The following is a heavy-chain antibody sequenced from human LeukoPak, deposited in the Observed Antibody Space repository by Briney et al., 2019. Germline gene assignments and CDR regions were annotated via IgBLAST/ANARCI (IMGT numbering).Heavy chain of an antibody. CDR3: AKDIRYSYGFDY. V-gene: IGHV3-9*01. CDR2: ISWNSGSI. D-gene: IGHD5-18*01. CDR1: GFTFDDYA. J-gene: IGHJ4*02. Sequence: PGGSLRLSCAASGFTFDDYAMHWVRQAPGKGLEWVSGISWNSGSIGYADSVKGRFTISRDNAKNSLYLQMNSLRAEDTALYYCAKDIRYSYGFDYWGQGTLVTVSS.